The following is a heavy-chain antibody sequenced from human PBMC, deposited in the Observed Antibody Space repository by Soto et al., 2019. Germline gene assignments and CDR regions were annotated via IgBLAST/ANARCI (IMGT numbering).Heavy chain of an antibody. V-gene: IGHV4-59*08. CDR2: IYYSGST. Sequence: SETLSLTCTVSGGSISSYYWSWIRQPPGKGLEWIGYIYYSGSTNYNPSLKSRVTISVDTSKNQFSLKLSSVTAADTAVYYCARHVRYYDSSGYYTWFDPWGQGTLVTVSS. D-gene: IGHD3-22*01. CDR1: GGSISSYY. CDR3: ARHVRYYDSSGYYTWFDP. J-gene: IGHJ5*02.